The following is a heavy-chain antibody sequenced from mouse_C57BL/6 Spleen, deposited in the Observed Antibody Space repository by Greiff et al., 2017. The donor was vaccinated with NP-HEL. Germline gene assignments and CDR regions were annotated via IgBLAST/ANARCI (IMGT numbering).Heavy chain of an antibody. Sequence: QVHVKQPGAELVMPGASVKLSCKASGYTFTSYWMHWVKQRPGQGLEWIGEIDPSDSYTNYNQKFKGKSTLTVDKSSSTAYMQLSSLTSEDSAVYYCARWLLPYYFDYWGQGTTLTVSS. CDR3: ARWLLPYYFDY. CDR1: GYTFTSYW. J-gene: IGHJ2*01. V-gene: IGHV1-69*01. D-gene: IGHD2-3*01. CDR2: IDPSDSYT.